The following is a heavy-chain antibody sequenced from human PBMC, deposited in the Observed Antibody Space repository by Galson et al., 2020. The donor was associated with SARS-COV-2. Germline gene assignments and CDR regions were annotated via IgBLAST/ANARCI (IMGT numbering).Heavy chain of an antibody. D-gene: IGHD2-2*01. Sequence: GESLKISCKGSGYSFTSYWIGWVRQMPGKGLEWMGIIYPGDSDTRYSPSFQGQVTISADKSISTAYLQWSSLKASDTAMYYCATTNPEYCSSTSCDYGYYYGMDVWGQGTTVTVSS. CDR3: ATTNPEYCSSTSCDYGYYYGMDV. J-gene: IGHJ6*02. CDR2: IYPGDSDT. V-gene: IGHV5-51*01. CDR1: GYSFTSYW.